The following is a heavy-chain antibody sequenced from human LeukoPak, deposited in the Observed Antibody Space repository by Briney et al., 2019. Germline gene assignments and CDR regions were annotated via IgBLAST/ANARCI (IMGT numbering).Heavy chain of an antibody. V-gene: IGHV3-23*01. Sequence: SGGSLRLSCVASGFTFSKFAMIWVRQAPGKGLEWVSGIGGGRDTYYADSVKGRFTISRDNSVNTMSMEMNSLRVEDTAVYYCAKDYKSGDGYWDFVYWGQGILVIVSS. J-gene: IGHJ4*02. CDR2: IGGGRDT. CDR3: AKDYKSGDGYWDFVY. D-gene: IGHD5-24*01. CDR1: GFTFSKFA.